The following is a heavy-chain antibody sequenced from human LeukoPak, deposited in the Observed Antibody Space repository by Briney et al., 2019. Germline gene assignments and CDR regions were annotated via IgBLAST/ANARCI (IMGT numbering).Heavy chain of an antibody. CDR1: GGSVSSDNYY. CDR3: ARLRRQTGYDYWFGP. V-gene: IGHV4-61*01. D-gene: IGHD5-12*01. CDR2: IYYNGDT. J-gene: IGHJ5*02. Sequence: PSETLSLTCTDSGGSVSSDNYYWTWIRQPPGKGLEWIGFIYYNGDTRHNPSLKSRLTISVDTSKNQFSLNLSSVTAADTAVYYCARLRRQTGYDYWFGPWGQGTLVTVSS.